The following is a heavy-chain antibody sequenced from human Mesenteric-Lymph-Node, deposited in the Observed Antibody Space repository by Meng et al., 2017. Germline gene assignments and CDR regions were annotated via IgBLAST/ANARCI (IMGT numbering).Heavy chain of an antibody. D-gene: IGHD3-10*01. J-gene: IGHJ3*02. CDR1: GFTFSSYG. CDR2: IWYDGSNK. V-gene: IGHV3-33*01. Sequence: GESLKISCAASGFTFSSYGMHWVRQAPGKGLEWVAVIWYDGSNKYYADSVKGRFTISRDNSKNTLYLQMNSLRAEDTAVYYCARDFVTMVRGVIGNAFDIRGQGTMVTVSS. CDR3: ARDFVTMVRGVIGNAFDI.